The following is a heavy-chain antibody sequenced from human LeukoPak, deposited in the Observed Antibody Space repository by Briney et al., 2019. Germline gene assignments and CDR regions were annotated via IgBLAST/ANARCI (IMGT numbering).Heavy chain of an antibody. CDR1: GFTFSSYA. CDR2: ISGSGGST. CDR3: AKEPTKSQRLRRQSDY. J-gene: IGHJ4*02. D-gene: IGHD4-17*01. V-gene: IGHV3-23*01. Sequence: PGGSLRLSCAASGFTFSSYAMSWVRQAPGKGLEWVSAISGSGGSTYYADSVKGRFTISRDNSKNTLYLQMNSLRAEDTAVYYCAKEPTKSQRLRRQSDYWGQGTLVTVSS.